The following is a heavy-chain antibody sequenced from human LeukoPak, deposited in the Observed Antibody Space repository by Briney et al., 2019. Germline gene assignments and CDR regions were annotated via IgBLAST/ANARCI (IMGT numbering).Heavy chain of an antibody. CDR2: IYYSGST. Sequence: SQTLSLTCTVSGGSISSGSYYWSWIRQPPGKGLEWIGYIYYSGSTYYNPSLKSRVTILVDTSKNQFSLKLNSVTAADTAVYYCARRKTIFDAFDIWGQGTMVTVSS. D-gene: IGHD3-9*01. CDR1: GGSISSGSYY. J-gene: IGHJ3*02. CDR3: ARRKTIFDAFDI. V-gene: IGHV4-30-4*08.